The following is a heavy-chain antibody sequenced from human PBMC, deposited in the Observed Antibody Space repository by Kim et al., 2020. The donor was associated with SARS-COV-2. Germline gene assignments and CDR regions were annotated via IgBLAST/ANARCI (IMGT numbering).Heavy chain of an antibody. J-gene: IGHJ6*02. D-gene: IGHD2-21*02. CDR2: IIPIFGTA. CDR3: ARDRWEGCGGDCYYPYYYGMDV. Sequence: SVKVSCKASGGTFSSYAISWVRQAPGQGLEWMGGIIPIFGTANYAQKFQGRVTITADESTSTAYMELSSLRSEDTAVYYCARDRWEGCGGDCYYPYYYGMDVWGQGTTVTVSS. V-gene: IGHV1-69*13. CDR1: GGTFSSYA.